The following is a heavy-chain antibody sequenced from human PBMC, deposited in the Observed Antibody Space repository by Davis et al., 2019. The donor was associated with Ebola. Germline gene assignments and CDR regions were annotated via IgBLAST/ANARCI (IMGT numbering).Heavy chain of an antibody. CDR1: GFSFSNCA. CDR2: IGANGYNT. V-gene: IGHV3-23*01. J-gene: IGHJ6*02. CDR3: GRVILFPGIGMDI. D-gene: IGHD2-21*01. Sequence: PGGSLRLSCAASGFSFSNCAMSWVRLSPRKGLEWVSSIGANGYNTYYANSVRGRFTISRDNSMNTLNLQMNSLRTEDTAIYYCGRVILFPGIGMDIWGQGTMVTVSS.